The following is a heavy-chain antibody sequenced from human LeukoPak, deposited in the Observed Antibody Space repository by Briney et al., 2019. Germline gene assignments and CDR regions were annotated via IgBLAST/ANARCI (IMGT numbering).Heavy chain of an antibody. V-gene: IGHV4-39*07. J-gene: IGHJ3*02. CDR3: ASHSGYDPNDAFDI. CDR1: GGSISSSSYY. D-gene: IGHD5-12*01. CDR2: VYYTGAS. Sequence: KPSETLSLTCTVSGGSISSSSYYWGWIRQPPGKGLEWIGSVYYTGASYYNPSLKSRVTISIDTSKNHFSLKLSSVTAADTAVYYCASHSGYDPNDAFDIWGQGTMVTVSS.